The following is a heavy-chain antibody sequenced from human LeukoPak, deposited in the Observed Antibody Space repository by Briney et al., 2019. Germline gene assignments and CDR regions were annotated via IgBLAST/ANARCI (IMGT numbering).Heavy chain of an antibody. Sequence: GGSLRFSCAASGFAFSSYSMNWVRQAPGKGLEWLSYISRDGGAIYYADSVKGRFTISRDNAKNSLYLQMNSLRVEDTAVYYCAKNGGPHGMDVWGQGTTVTVSS. D-gene: IGHD3-16*01. CDR1: GFAFSSYS. J-gene: IGHJ6*02. V-gene: IGHV3-48*01. CDR2: ISRDGGAI. CDR3: AKNGGPHGMDV.